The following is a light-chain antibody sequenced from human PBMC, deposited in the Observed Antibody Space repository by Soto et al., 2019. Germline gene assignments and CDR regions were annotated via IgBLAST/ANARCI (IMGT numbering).Light chain of an antibody. V-gene: IGLV1-51*01. CDR3: GTWYSSLSAGV. CDR1: SSNIGNNY. Sequence: QSALTQPPSVSAAPGQQVTISCSGSSSNIGNNYVSWYQQLPGTAPKLLIYDNNKRPSGIPDRFSGSKSGTSATLGITGLQTGDEADYYCGTWYSSLSAGVFGGGTKLTVL. J-gene: IGLJ2*01. CDR2: DNN.